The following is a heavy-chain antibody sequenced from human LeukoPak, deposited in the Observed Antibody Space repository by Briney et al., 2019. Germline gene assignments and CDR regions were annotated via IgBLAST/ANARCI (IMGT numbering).Heavy chain of an antibody. Sequence: GGSLGLSCAASGFTVSAYTMAWVRQAPGKGLEWVSTIYDDNTYYADSVKGRFAISTDNSKNTLYLQMNSLRVEDTAVYFCAARKVRGVWFYLDYWGQGTLVTVSS. V-gene: IGHV3-23*01. CDR3: AARKVRGVWFYLDY. D-gene: IGHD3-10*01. CDR2: IYDDNT. J-gene: IGHJ4*02. CDR1: GFTVSAYT.